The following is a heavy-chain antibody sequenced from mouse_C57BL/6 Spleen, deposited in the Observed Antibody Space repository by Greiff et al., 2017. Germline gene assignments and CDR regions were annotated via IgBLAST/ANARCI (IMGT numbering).Heavy chain of an antibody. Sequence: QVQLKQSGAELARPGASVKMSCKASGYTFTSYTMHWVKQRPGQGLEWIGYLNPSSGYTKYNQKFKDKATLTADKSSSTAYMQLSSLTSEDSAVYYCARKGDSSGYVAMDYWGQGTSVTVSS. D-gene: IGHD3-2*02. CDR3: ARKGDSSGYVAMDY. J-gene: IGHJ4*01. CDR2: LNPSSGYT. V-gene: IGHV1-4*01. CDR1: GYTFTSYT.